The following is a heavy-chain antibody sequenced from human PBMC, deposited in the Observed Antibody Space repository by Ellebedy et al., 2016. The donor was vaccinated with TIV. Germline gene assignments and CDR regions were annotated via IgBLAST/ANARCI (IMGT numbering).Heavy chain of an antibody. CDR3: ARIRGDSSGYRMYYFDY. J-gene: IGHJ4*02. Sequence: SETLSLTXAVYGGSFSGYYWSWIRQPPGKGLEWIGEINHSGSTNYNPSLKSRVTISVDTSKNQFSLRLSSVTAADTAVYYCARIRGDSSGYRMYYFDYWGQGTLVTVSS. CDR2: INHSGST. D-gene: IGHD3-22*01. CDR1: GGSFSGYY. V-gene: IGHV4-34*01.